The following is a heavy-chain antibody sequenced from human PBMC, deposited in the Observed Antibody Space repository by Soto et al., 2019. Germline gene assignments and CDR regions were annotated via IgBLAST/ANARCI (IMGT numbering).Heavy chain of an antibody. Sequence: PGGSLRLSCAASGFSFSYAWMSWVRQAPGKGLEWIGRIKSKINGGTTDYAAPVNGRFTISRDDSKNTLYLQMNSLKTEDTAMYYCSTDSRPHLTAFGIWGRGTMVTVSS. V-gene: IGHV3-15*01. J-gene: IGHJ3*02. CDR2: IKSKINGGTT. CDR3: STDSRPHLTAFGI. CDR1: GFSFSYAW.